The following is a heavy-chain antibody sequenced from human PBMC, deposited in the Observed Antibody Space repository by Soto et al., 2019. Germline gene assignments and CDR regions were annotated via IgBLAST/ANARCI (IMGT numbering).Heavy chain of an antibody. CDR1: GYTLTELS. V-gene: IGHV1-24*01. Sequence: ASVKVSCKVSGYTLTELSMHSVRQDPGKGLERMGGFDPEDGETIYAQKFQGRVTMTEDTSTDTAYMELSSLRPEDTAVYYCATVAPNYYDSSGHPTRSFDYWGQGTLVTVSS. CDR2: FDPEDGET. D-gene: IGHD3-22*01. CDR3: ATVAPNYYDSSGHPTRSFDY. J-gene: IGHJ4*02.